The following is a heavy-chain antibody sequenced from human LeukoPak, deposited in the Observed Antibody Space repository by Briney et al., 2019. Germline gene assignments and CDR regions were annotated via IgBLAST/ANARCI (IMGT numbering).Heavy chain of an antibody. D-gene: IGHD3-9*01. CDR2: ISYDGSNK. CDR3: ARLGKGLRYFNWSPPFDY. CDR1: GFTFSSYA. J-gene: IGHJ4*02. V-gene: IGHV3-30-3*01. Sequence: GGSLRLSCAASGFTFSSYAMHWVRQAPGKGLEWVAVISYDGSNKYYADSVKGRFTISRDNSKNTLYLQMNSLRAEDTAVYYCARLGKGLRYFNWSPPFDYWGQGTLVTVSS.